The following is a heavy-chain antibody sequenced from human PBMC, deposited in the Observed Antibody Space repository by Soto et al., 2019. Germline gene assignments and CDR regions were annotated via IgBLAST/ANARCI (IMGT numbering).Heavy chain of an antibody. V-gene: IGHV3-30-3*01. Sequence: GGSLRLSCAASGFTFSSYAMHWVRQAPGKGLEWVAVISYDGSNKYYADSVKGRFTISRDNSKNTLYLQMNSLRAEDTAVYYCARDGVPYYDFWSGYPKYYFDYWGQGTLVTVSS. CDR3: ARDGVPYYDFWSGYPKYYFDY. D-gene: IGHD3-3*01. CDR1: GFTFSSYA. J-gene: IGHJ4*02. CDR2: ISYDGSNK.